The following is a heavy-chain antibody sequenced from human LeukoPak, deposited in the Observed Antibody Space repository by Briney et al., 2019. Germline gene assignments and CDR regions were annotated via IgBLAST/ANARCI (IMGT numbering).Heavy chain of an antibody. J-gene: IGHJ4*02. CDR3: ASRYSSGWDYFDY. V-gene: IGHV4-34*01. CDR2: INHSGST. CDR1: GGSISSYY. Sequence: SETLSLTCTVSGGSISSYYWSWIRQPPGKGLEWIGEINHSGSTNYNPSLKSRVTISVDTSKNQFSLKLSSVTAADTAVYYCASRYSSGWDYFDYWGQGTLVTVSS. D-gene: IGHD6-19*01.